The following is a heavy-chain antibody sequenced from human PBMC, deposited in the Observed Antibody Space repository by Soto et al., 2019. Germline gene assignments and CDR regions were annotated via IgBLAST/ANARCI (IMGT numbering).Heavy chain of an antibody. CDR1: GGSISSSNW. CDR2: IYHTGST. CDR3: ARHPTVTEYYFDY. J-gene: IGHJ4*02. Sequence: PPETLSLTCAVSGGSISSSNWWSWVRQPPGKGLEWIGQIYHTGSTNYNPSLKSRVTISVDTSKNQFSLKLSSVTAADTAVYYCARHPTVTEYYFDYWGQGTLVTVSS. D-gene: IGHD4-17*01. V-gene: IGHV4-4*03.